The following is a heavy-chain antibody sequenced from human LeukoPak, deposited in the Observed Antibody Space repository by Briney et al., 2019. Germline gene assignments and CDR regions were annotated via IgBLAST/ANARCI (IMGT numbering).Heavy chain of an antibody. CDR3: AKVGDDYGDYGDFDY. D-gene: IGHD4-17*01. CDR2: IRYDGSNK. Sequence: GGSLRLSCAASGFTFSSYGMHWVRQAPGKGLEWVAFIRYDGSNKYYADSVKGRFTISRDNSKNTLYLQMNSLRAEDTAVYYCAKVGDDYGDYGDFDYWGQGTLVTVSS. V-gene: IGHV3-30*02. J-gene: IGHJ4*02. CDR1: GFTFSSYG.